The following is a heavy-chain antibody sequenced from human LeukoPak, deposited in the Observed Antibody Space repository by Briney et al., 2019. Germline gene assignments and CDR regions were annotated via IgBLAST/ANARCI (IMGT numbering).Heavy chain of an antibody. J-gene: IGHJ4*02. V-gene: IGHV3-64D*09. CDR2: ISSNGGSR. CDR1: GFTFSSYP. Sequence: GGSLRLSCSASGFTFSSYPMHWVRHAPGKGLEYVSAISSNGGSRYYADSVKGRFTISRDNSKNTLYLQMRSLRPEDTAVYYCVKGYSGYDHFDYWGQGTLVTVSS. CDR3: VKGYSGYDHFDY. D-gene: IGHD5-12*01.